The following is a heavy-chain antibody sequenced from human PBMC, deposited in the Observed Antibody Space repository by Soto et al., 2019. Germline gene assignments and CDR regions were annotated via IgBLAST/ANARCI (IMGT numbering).Heavy chain of an antibody. V-gene: IGHV3-72*01. D-gene: IGHD4-4*01. J-gene: IGHJ4*02. Sequence: PGGSLRLSCAASGFTFSDHYMDWVRQAPGKGLEWVGRTRNKANSYTTEYAASVKGRFTISRDDSKNSLYLQMNSLKTEDTAVYYCARTSTVTTYDYWGQGTLVTVSS. CDR1: GFTFSDHY. CDR2: TRNKANSYTT. CDR3: ARTSTVTTYDY.